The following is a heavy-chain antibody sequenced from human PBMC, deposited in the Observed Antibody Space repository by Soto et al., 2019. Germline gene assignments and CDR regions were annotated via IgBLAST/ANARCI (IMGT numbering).Heavy chain of an antibody. V-gene: IGHV3-23*01. D-gene: IGHD4-17*01. CDR3: ARSRMTTVTTPSIY. J-gene: IGHJ4*02. CDR2: ISGSGGST. Sequence: EVQLLESGGGLVQPGGSLRLSCAASGFTFSSYAMSWVRQAPGKGLEWVSAISGSGGSTYYADSVKGRFTISRDNSKNTLYPQMNSLRAEDTAVYYCARSRMTTVTTPSIYWGQGTLVTVSS. CDR1: GFTFSSYA.